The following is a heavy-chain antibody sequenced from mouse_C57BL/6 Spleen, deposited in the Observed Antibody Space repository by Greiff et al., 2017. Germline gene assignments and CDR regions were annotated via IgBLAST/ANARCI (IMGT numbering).Heavy chain of an antibody. CDR2: INPNNGGT. CDR3: ARSGYDYDGYFDV. D-gene: IGHD2-4*01. J-gene: IGHJ1*03. CDR1: GYTFTDYY. Sequence: EVQLQQSGPELVKPGASVKISCKASGYTFTDYYMNWVKQSHGKSLKWIGDINPNNGGTSYNQKFKGKATLTVDKSSSTAYMELRSLTSEDSAVYYCARSGYDYDGYFDVWGTGTTVTVSS. V-gene: IGHV1-26*01.